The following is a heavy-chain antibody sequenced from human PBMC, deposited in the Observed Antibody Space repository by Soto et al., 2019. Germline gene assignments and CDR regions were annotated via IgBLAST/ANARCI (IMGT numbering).Heavy chain of an antibody. V-gene: IGHV4-59*08. CDR2: IYYSGST. D-gene: IGHD3-10*01. J-gene: IGHJ6*03. CDR3: ANGSGKNYYYYMDV. Sequence: SETLSLTCTVSGGSISSYYWSWIRQPPGKGLEWIGYIYYSGSTNYNPSLKSRVTISVDTSKNQFSLKLSSVTAADTAVYYCANGSGKNYYYYMDVWGKGTTVTVSS. CDR1: GGSISSYY.